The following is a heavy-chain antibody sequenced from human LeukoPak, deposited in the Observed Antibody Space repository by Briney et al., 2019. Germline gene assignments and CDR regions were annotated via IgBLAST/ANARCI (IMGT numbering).Heavy chain of an antibody. V-gene: IGHV3-7*01. CDR1: GFTFSSYW. J-gene: IGHJ6*03. CDR3: ARQYSSSWYTYYYYYYYMDV. Sequence: GGSLRLSCAASGFTFSSYWMSWVRQAPGKGLEWVANIKQDGSEKYYVDSVKGRFTISRDNAKNSLYLQMNSLRAEDTAVYYCARQYSSSWYTYYYYYYYMDVWGKGTTVTVSS. D-gene: IGHD6-13*01. CDR2: IKQDGSEK.